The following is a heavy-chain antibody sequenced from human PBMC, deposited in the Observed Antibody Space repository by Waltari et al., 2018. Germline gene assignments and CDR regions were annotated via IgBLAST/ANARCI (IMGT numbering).Heavy chain of an antibody. V-gene: IGHV3-30-3*01. CDR2: ISYDGSKK. CDR1: GFTFSNHA. D-gene: IGHD6-19*01. CDR3: ARGSSSGWFAPFDY. J-gene: IGHJ4*02. Sequence: QVQLVESGGGVVQPGRSLRLSCAASGFTFSNHAMHWVRQAPGKGLEWVSVISYDGSKKSYADSVKGRFTVSRDNSKNTLYLQMNSLRTEDTAVYYCARGSSSGWFAPFDYWGQGTLVTVSS.